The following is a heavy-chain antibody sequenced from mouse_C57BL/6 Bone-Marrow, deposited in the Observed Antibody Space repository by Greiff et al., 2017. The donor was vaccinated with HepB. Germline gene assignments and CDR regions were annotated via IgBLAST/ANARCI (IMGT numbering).Heavy chain of an antibody. CDR1: GYTFTSYW. Sequence: QVQLQQSGAELAKPGASVKLSCKASGYTFTSYWMHWVKQRPGQGLEWIGYINPSSGYTKYNQKFKDKATLTADKSSSTAYMQLSSLTYEYSAVYCCARWESPYFDVWGTGTTVTVSS. CDR2: INPSSGYT. CDR3: ARWESPYFDV. D-gene: IGHD4-1*01. J-gene: IGHJ1*03. V-gene: IGHV1-7*01.